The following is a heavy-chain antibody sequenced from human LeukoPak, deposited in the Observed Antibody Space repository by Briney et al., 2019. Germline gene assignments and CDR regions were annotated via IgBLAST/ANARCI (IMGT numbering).Heavy chain of an antibody. CDR3: ARWLSSSYPFDY. CDR1: GGTFSSYA. J-gene: IGHJ4*02. V-gene: IGHV1-18*01. D-gene: IGHD6-6*01. Sequence: ASVKVSCKASGGTFSSYAISWVRQAPGQGLEWMGWISAYSGNTNYAQKLQGRVTMTTDTSTSTAYMELRSLRSDDTAVYYCARWLSSSYPFDYWGQGTLVTVSS. CDR2: ISAYSGNT.